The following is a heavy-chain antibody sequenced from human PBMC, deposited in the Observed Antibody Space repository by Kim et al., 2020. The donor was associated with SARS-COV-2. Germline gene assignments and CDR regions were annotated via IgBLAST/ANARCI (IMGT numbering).Heavy chain of an antibody. CDR2: ESNK. Sequence: ESNKYYADSVKGRFTISRDNSKNTLYLQMNSLRAEDTAVYYCASSITMTYWGQGTLVTVSS. J-gene: IGHJ4*02. D-gene: IGHD3-22*01. V-gene: IGHV3-30*02. CDR3: ASSITMTY.